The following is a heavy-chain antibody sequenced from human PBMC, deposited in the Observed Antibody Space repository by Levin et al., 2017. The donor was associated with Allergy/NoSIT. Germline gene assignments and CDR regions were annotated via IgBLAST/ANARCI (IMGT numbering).Heavy chain of an antibody. J-gene: IGHJ3*02. V-gene: IGHV3-53*01. D-gene: IGHD5-12*01. CDR3: ARVGYSGYDDAFDI. Sequence: ASVKVSCAASGFTVSSNYMSWVRQAPGKGLEWVSVIYSGGSSYYADSVKGRFTISRDNSKNTLYLQMNSLRAEDTAVYYCARVGYSGYDDAFDIWGQGTMVTVSS. CDR1: GFTVSSNY. CDR2: IYSGGSS.